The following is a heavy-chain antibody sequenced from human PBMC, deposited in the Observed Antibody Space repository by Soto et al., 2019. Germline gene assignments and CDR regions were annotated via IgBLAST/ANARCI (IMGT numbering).Heavy chain of an antibody. Sequence: QVQLVQSGAEVKKPGSSVKVSCKASGGTFSRYTFTWVRQAPGQGLEWMGRIIPILDIPNYAQNFQGRVTITADKPTTTPYMELRSLTSDDTAVYYCASHFTGVLVLGTSPPGGDNYGWDVWGQGTTVTVSS. CDR1: GGTFSRYT. J-gene: IGHJ6*02. CDR3: ASHFTGVLVLGTSPPGGDNYGWDV. D-gene: IGHD2-8*02. V-gene: IGHV1-69*02. CDR2: IIPILDIP.